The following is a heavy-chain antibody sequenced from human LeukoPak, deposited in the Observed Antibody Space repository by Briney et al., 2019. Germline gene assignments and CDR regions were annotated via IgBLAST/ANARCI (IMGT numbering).Heavy chain of an antibody. CDR2: ISAYNGNT. D-gene: IGHD3-10*01. J-gene: IGHJ6*02. V-gene: IGHV1-18*01. Sequence: ASVKVSCKASGYTFTSYGISWVRQAPGQGLEWMGWISAYNGNTNYAQKLQGRVTMTTDTSTSTVYMELSSLRSEDTAVYYCARDPTVHYGSGSYDPYYYGMDVWGQGTTVTVSS. CDR1: GYTFTSYG. CDR3: ARDPTVHYGSGSYDPYYYGMDV.